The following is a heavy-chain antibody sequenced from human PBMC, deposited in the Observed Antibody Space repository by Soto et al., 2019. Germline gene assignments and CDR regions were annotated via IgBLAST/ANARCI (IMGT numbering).Heavy chain of an antibody. J-gene: IGHJ5*02. D-gene: IGHD1-26*01. Sequence: QVQLVQSGAEVEKPGASVKVSCKASGYSFTSYDINWVRQATGQGLEWVGWMNPSSGNTGYAQKFQGRVTMTRNTSTSTAYMELSRLRSEDTAVYYCARVRIVLELPTENWFDPWGQGTLVTVSS. CDR2: MNPSSGNT. CDR3: ARVRIVLELPTENWFDP. V-gene: IGHV1-8*01. CDR1: GYSFTSYD.